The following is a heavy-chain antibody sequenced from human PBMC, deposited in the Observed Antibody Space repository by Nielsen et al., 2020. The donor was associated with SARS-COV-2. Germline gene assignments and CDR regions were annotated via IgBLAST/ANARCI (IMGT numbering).Heavy chain of an antibody. CDR3: ARVRNYGSGSYKFSYYYYGMDV. D-gene: IGHD3-10*01. Sequence: GGSLRPSCAASGFTFSSYSMNWVRQAPGKGLEWVSSISSSRSYIYYAESVKGRFTISRDNAKNSLYLQLNSLRAEDTAVYYCARVRNYGSGSYKFSYYYYGMDVWGQGTTVTVSS. CDR1: GFTFSSYS. V-gene: IGHV3-21*01. J-gene: IGHJ6*02. CDR2: ISSSRSYI.